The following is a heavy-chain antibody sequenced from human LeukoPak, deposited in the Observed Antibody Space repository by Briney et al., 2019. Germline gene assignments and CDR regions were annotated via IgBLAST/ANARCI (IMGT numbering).Heavy chain of an antibody. V-gene: IGHV3-30-3*01. D-gene: IGHD3-10*01. CDR3: ARDTSWDYYGSGSYLGDY. CDR1: GFTFSSYA. CDR2: ISYDGSNK. J-gene: IGHJ4*02. Sequence: PGRSLRLSCAASGFTFSSYAMHWVRQAPGKGLEWVAVISYDGSNKYYADSVKGRFTISRDNSENTLYLQMNSLRAEDTAVYYCARDTSWDYYGSGSYLGDYWGQGTLVTVSS.